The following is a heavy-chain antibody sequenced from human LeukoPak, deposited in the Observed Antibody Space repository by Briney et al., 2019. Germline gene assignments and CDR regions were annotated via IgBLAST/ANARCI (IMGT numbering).Heavy chain of an antibody. CDR2: ISSSSSYI. D-gene: IGHD5-18*01. V-gene: IGHV3-21*01. CDR1: GFTFSSYS. J-gene: IGHJ4*02. CDR3: ASMDTAMVPVDY. Sequence: PGGSLRLSCAASGFTFSSYSMKWVRQAPGKELEWVSSISSSSSYIYYADSVKGRFTISRDNAKNSLYLQMSSLRAEDTAVYYCASMDTAMVPVDYWGQRTLVTVSS.